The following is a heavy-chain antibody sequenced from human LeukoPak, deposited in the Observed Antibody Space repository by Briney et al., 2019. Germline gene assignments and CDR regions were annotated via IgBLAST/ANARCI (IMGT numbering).Heavy chain of an antibody. Sequence: GASVKVSCKASGYTFTSYYMHWVRQATGQGLEWMGWMNPNSGNTGYAQKFQGRVTMTRNTSISTAYMELSSLRSEDTAVYYCARSADYYDSSGYYDWGQGTLVTVSS. CDR3: ARSADYYDSSGYYD. D-gene: IGHD3-22*01. CDR1: GYTFTSYY. CDR2: MNPNSGNT. J-gene: IGHJ4*02. V-gene: IGHV1-8*02.